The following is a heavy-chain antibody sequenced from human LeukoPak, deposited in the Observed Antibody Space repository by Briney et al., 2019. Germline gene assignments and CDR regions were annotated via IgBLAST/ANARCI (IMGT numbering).Heavy chain of an antibody. V-gene: IGHV4-39*01. J-gene: IGHJ4*02. D-gene: IGHD3-22*01. CDR1: GGSISSSSYY. CDR2: IYYSGRT. Sequence: PSEXLSLTCTVSGGSISSSSYYWGWLRQPPGKGMEWIGSIYYSGRTYDNPSLKRRVTISVDTTKKQFSLKLSSVTAADTAVYYCASHDTYYYDSSSPFCDYWGQGTLVTVSS. CDR3: ASHDTYYYDSSSPFCDY.